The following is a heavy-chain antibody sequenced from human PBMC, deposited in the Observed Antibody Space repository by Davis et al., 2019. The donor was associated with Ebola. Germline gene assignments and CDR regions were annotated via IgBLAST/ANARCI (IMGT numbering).Heavy chain of an antibody. CDR3: ARGGVAVAEGWFDP. J-gene: IGHJ5*02. D-gene: IGHD6-19*01. CDR2: INHSGST. Sequence: PSETLSLTCAVYGGSFSGYYWSWIRQPPGKGLEWIGEINHSGSTNYNPSLKSRVTISVDTSKNQFSLKLSSVTAADTAVYYCARGGVAVAEGWFDPWGQGTLVTVSS. CDR1: GGSFSGYY. V-gene: IGHV4-34*01.